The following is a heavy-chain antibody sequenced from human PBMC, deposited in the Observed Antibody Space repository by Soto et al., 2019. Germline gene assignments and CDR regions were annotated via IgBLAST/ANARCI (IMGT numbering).Heavy chain of an antibody. J-gene: IGHJ4*02. Sequence: GSLRLSCAASGFTFSSYAMSWVRQAPGKGLEWVSTISGSGGSTYYADSVKGRFTISRDNSKNTLYLQMNSLRAEDTAVYYCAKGSYCSGGSCYYFDYWGQGTLVTV. D-gene: IGHD2-15*01. CDR1: GFTFSSYA. CDR3: AKGSYCSGGSCYYFDY. V-gene: IGHV3-23*01. CDR2: ISGSGGST.